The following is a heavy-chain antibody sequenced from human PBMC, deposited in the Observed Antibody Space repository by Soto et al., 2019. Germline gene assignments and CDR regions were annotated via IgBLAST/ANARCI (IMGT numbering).Heavy chain of an antibody. CDR1: GFIFSSYS. D-gene: IGHD6-19*01. CDR3: ARDLGGGWYWDVDY. Sequence: EVQLVESGGGLVKPGGSLRLSCAASGFIFSSYSMNWVRQAPGKGLEWVSSISGSSSYIYHADSVQGRCTISRDNAKNSLYLQMNSLRVEDTAVYYCARDLGGGWYWDVDYWGQGTLVTVSS. J-gene: IGHJ4*02. CDR2: ISGSSSYI. V-gene: IGHV3-21*01.